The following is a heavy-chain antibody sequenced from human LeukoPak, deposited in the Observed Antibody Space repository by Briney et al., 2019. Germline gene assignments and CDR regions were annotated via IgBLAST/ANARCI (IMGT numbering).Heavy chain of an antibody. J-gene: IGHJ4*02. V-gene: IGHV1-46*01. CDR2: INPTGTTT. CDR3: ARDGAMAGTTIGVDY. D-gene: IGHD1-1*01. CDR1: GYTFINNW. Sequence: ASVKVSCKASGYTFINNWMHWVRQAPGQGLEWVGLINPTGTTTLYAQKFQGRVTLTRDMSTSTVYMELSSLRSEDTAVYYCARDGAMAGTTIGVDYWGQGTLVTVSS.